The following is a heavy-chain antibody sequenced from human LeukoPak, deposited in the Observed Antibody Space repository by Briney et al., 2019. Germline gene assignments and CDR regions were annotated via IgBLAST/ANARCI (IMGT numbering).Heavy chain of an antibody. CDR1: GGTFSSYA. D-gene: IGHD3-16*02. CDR2: IIPILGIA. Sequence: ASVKVSCKASGGTFSSYAISWVRQAPGQGLEWMGRIIPILGIANYAQKFQGRVTITADTSRDTAYMELSGLKPEDTAVYYCATPSKVSRGSYPFDSWGQGTLVTVSS. CDR3: ATPSKVSRGSYPFDS. J-gene: IGHJ4*02. V-gene: IGHV1-69*04.